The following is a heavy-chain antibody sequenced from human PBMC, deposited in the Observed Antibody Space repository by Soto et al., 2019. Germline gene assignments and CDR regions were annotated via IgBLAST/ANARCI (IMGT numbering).Heavy chain of an antibody. Sequence: PSETLSLTCTVSGGSISSGGYYWSWIRQHPGKGLEWIGYIYYSGSTYYNPSLKSRVTISADTSKNQFSLKLSSVTAADTAVYYCASRGYSYGFSLGMDVWGQGTTVTVSS. V-gene: IGHV4-31*03. J-gene: IGHJ6*02. CDR2: IYYSGST. CDR1: GGSISSGGYY. D-gene: IGHD5-18*01. CDR3: ASRGYSYGFSLGMDV.